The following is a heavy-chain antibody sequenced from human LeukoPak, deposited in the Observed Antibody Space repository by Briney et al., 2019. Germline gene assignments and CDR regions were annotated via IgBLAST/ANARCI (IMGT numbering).Heavy chain of an antibody. J-gene: IGHJ3*02. V-gene: IGHV4-59*01. CDR2: IYYSGST. D-gene: IGHD5-24*01. CDR1: GGSISSYY. Sequence: SETLSLTCTVSGGSISSYYWSWIRQPPGKRLEWIGYIYYSGSTNYNPSLKSRVTISVDTSKNQFSLKLSSVTAADTAVYYCARSEMAEGDAFDIWGQGTMVTVSS. CDR3: ARSEMAEGDAFDI.